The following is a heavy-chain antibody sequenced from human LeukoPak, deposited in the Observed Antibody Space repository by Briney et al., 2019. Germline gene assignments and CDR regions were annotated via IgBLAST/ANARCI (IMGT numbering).Heavy chain of an antibody. CDR1: GYTFTGYY. V-gene: IGHV1-2*06. CDR2: INPNSGGT. Sequence: ASVKVSCKASGYTFTGYYMHWVRQAPGQGLEWMGRINPNSGGTNYAQKFQGRVTMTRDTSISTAYMELSRLRSDDTAVYYCARCMVGATPRMDYWGQGTLVTVSS. D-gene: IGHD1-26*01. CDR3: ARCMVGATPRMDY. J-gene: IGHJ4*02.